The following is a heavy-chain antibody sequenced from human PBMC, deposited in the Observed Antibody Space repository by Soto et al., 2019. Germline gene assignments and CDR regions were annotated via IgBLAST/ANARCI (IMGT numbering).Heavy chain of an antibody. CDR3: GRVISRRDEYFDY. CDR2: ISPTGTT. J-gene: IGHJ4*02. D-gene: IGHD2-2*01. V-gene: IGHV4-4*02. Sequence: QVQLQESGPGLVKPSETLSLTCAVSGDSISGSQWWSWVRLPPGKGLEWIGEISPTGTTNYNPSPKRRVTMAVDKPKNQFSLNLNSVTAADTALNYCGRVISRRDEYFDYWGQGTVVTVSP. CDR1: GDSISGSQW.